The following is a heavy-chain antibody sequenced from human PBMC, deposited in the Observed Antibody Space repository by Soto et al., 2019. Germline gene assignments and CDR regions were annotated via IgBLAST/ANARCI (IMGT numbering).Heavy chain of an antibody. Sequence: QVQLVESGGGVVQPGRSLRLSCAVSGFTFRTYGMHWVRQAPGKGLEWVAVISSDGSDKHYADSVKGRFTISRDNSKNTLYLQMNSLRAEDTSVYYCAKDKSSSWTTDYWGQGTLVTVSS. V-gene: IGHV3-30*18. D-gene: IGHD6-19*01. CDR3: AKDKSSSWTTDY. CDR2: ISSDGSDK. CDR1: GFTFRTYG. J-gene: IGHJ4*02.